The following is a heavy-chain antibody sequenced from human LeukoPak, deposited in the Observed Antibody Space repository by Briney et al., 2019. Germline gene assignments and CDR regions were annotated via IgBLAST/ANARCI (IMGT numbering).Heavy chain of an antibody. D-gene: IGHD6-13*01. CDR2: INHSGST. V-gene: IGHV4-34*01. J-gene: IGHJ5*02. Sequence: SETLSLTCAVYGGSFSGYYWGWIRQPPGKGLEWIGEINHSGSTNYNPSLKSRVTISVDTSKNQFSLKLSSVTAADTAVYYCARGLSYSTRNWFDPWGQGTLVTVSS. CDR1: GGSFSGYY. CDR3: ARGLSYSTRNWFDP.